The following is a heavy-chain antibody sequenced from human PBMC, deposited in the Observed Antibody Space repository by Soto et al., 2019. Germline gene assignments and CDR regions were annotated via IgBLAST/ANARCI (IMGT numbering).Heavy chain of an antibody. Sequence: SETLSLTCTVSGGSISSGDYYWSWIRQPPGKGLEWIGYIYYSGSTYYNPSLKSRVTISVDTSKNQFSLKLSSVTAADTAVYYWARGLKYYYGSGSVFNPHTTPGIVYWGQGTLVNVFS. CDR3: ARGLKYYYGSGSVFNPHTTPGIVY. J-gene: IGHJ4*02. V-gene: IGHV4-30-4*01. D-gene: IGHD3-10*01. CDR1: GGSISSGDYY. CDR2: IYYSGST.